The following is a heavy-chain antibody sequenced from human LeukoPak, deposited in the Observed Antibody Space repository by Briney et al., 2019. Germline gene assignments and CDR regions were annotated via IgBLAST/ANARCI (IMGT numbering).Heavy chain of an antibody. CDR2: IYYSGST. V-gene: IGHV4-59*01. CDR3: ARSSDYYGGYFDH. J-gene: IGHJ4*02. Sequence: SETLSLTCTVSGGSISSYYWNWIRQPPGKGLEWIGYIYYSGSTNYNPSLKSRVTVSVDTSKNQFSLKLSSVTAADTAVYYCARSSDYYGGYFDHWGQGTLVTVSS. CDR1: GGSISSYY. D-gene: IGHD3-22*01.